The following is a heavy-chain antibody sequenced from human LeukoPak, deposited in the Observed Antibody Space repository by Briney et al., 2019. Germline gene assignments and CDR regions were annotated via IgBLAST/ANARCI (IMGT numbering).Heavy chain of an antibody. J-gene: IGHJ4*02. CDR2: ISGSGGGT. V-gene: IGHV3-23*01. Sequence: GGSLRLSCAVSGITLSNYGMSWVRQAPGKGLEWVAGISGSGGGTNYADSVKGRFTISRDNPKNTLYLQMNSQRAEDTAVYFCAKRGVVIRVILVGFHKEAYYFDSWGQGALVTASS. D-gene: IGHD3-22*01. CDR3: AKRGVVIRVILVGFHKEAYYFDS. CDR1: GITLSNYG.